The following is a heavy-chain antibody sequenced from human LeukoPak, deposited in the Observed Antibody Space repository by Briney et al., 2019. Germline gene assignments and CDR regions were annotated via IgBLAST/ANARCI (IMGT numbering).Heavy chain of an antibody. D-gene: IGHD3-10*01. CDR2: INHSGST. CDR1: GGSFSGYY. Sequence: SETLSLTCAVYGGSFSGYYWSWIRQPPGKGLEWIGEINHSGSTNYNPSLKSRVTISVDTSKNQFSLKLSPVTAADTAVYYCAGQRGPYYFDYWGQGTLVTVSS. V-gene: IGHV4-34*01. CDR3: AGQRGPYYFDY. J-gene: IGHJ4*02.